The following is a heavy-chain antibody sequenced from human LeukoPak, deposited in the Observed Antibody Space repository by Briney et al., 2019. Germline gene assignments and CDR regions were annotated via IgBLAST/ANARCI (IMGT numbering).Heavy chain of an antibody. D-gene: IGHD3-16*01. CDR1: GFTFSNYA. Sequence: GGSLRLSCAASGFTFSNYAIHWVRQAPGKGLEWVAVISYDGSNKYYADSVEGRFTTSRDNSKNTVYLHMTSLTVEDAAVYYRTRVVGTHGGVIGHNDYWGQGTLVTVSS. V-gene: IGHV3-30*03. CDR3: TRVVGTHGGVIGHNDY. J-gene: IGHJ4*02. CDR2: ISYDGSNK.